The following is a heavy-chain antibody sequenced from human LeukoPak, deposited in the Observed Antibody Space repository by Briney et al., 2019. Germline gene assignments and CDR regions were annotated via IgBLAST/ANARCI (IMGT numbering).Heavy chain of an antibody. CDR3: ARGTDDYKFDF. CDR2: IYYSGGT. CDR1: GGSISSYY. J-gene: IGHJ4*02. D-gene: IGHD5-24*01. V-gene: IGHV4-59*01. Sequence: SETLSLTCTVSGGSISSYYWNWVRQSPGKGLEWIGYIYYSGGTKYNPSLKSRVTISLDLSKSQFSLKLSSVFAADTAIYYCARGTDDYKFDFWGQGALVTVSS.